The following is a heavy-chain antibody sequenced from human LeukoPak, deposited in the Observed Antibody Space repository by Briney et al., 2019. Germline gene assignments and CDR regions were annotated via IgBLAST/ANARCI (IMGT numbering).Heavy chain of an antibody. CDR2: ISWNSGSI. J-gene: IGHJ4*02. Sequence: PGGSLRLSCAASGFTLDDYAMHWVRQAPGKGLEWVSGISWNSGSIGYADSVKGRFTISRDNAKNSLYLQMNSPRAEDTALYSCAKDWGRLDYGDYELEDWGQGTLVTVSS. CDR1: GFTLDDYA. D-gene: IGHD4-17*01. V-gene: IGHV3-9*01. CDR3: AKDWGRLDYGDYELED.